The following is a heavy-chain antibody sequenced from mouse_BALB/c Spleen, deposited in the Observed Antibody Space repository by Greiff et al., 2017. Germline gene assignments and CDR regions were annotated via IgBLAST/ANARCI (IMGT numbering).Heavy chain of an antibody. CDR3: ARNKRYYGSSGYFDY. CDR1: GFSLTSYG. CDR2: IWSGGST. Sequence: VHLVESGPGLVQPSQSLSITCTVSGFSLTSYGVHWVRQSPGKGLEWLGVIWSGGSTDYNAAFISRLSISKDNSKSQVFFKMNSLQANDTAIYYCARNKRYYGSSGYFDYWGQGTTLTVSS. J-gene: IGHJ2*01. V-gene: IGHV2-2*02. D-gene: IGHD1-1*01.